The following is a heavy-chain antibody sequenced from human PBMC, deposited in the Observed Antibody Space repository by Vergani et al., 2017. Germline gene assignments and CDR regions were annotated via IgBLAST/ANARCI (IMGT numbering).Heavy chain of an antibody. CDR1: GFTFSSYS. V-gene: IGHV3-21*01. CDR3: ARDQYYYDSSGYYPPFDY. CDR2: ISSSSSYI. D-gene: IGHD3-22*01. J-gene: IGHJ4*02. Sequence: EVQLVESGGGLVKPGGSLRLSCAASGFTFSSYSMNWVRQAPGKGLEWVSSISSSSSYIYYADSVKGRFTISRDNAKNSLYLQMNSLRAEDTAVYYCARDQYYYDSSGYYPPFDYWAREPWSPSPQ.